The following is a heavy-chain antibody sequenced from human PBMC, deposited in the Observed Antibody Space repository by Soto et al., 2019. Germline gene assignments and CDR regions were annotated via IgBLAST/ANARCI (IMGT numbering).Heavy chain of an antibody. V-gene: IGHV2-5*02. J-gene: IGHJ4*02. CDR3: AHSLAASNHAAYEPINSFDY. CDR2: IYWDDDK. Sequence: QITLKESGPTLVKPTQTLTLTCTFSGFSLSTSGVGVGWIRQPPGKALEWLALIYWDDDKRYSPSLKSRLTTTKDTTKNLVALTMTNMDPVDTATYYCAHSLAASNHAAYEPINSFDYWGQGTLVTVSS. D-gene: IGHD5-12*01. CDR1: GFSLSTSGVG.